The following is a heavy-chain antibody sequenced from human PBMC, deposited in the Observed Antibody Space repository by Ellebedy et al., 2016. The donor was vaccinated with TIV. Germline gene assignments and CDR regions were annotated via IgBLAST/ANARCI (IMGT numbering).Heavy chain of an antibody. D-gene: IGHD4-17*01. V-gene: IGHV4-34*01. Sequence: SETLSLTCGVYGGSFSGYYWSWIRQPPGKGLEWIGEIYHGGSISYNPSLKNRVAISADTSKNQFSLTLSSVTAADTALYYCAVLTTQPPKATYWGQGTLVTVSS. CDR3: AVLTTQPPKATY. CDR2: IYHGGSI. CDR1: GGSFSGYY. J-gene: IGHJ4*02.